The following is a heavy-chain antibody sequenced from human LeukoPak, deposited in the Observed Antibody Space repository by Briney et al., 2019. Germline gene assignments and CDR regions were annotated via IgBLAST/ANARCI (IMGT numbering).Heavy chain of an antibody. D-gene: IGHD3-9*01. CDR3: ARLYDILTSNPFGP. CDR2: IYPGDSDT. J-gene: IGHJ5*02. Sequence: GESLQISCKGSGYSFNNYWIGWVRQMPGKGLEWMGIIYPGDSDTRYSPSFQGLVTISADKSISTAYVQWSSLKASDTAMYYCARLYDILTSNPFGPWGQGTLVTVSS. V-gene: IGHV5-51*01. CDR1: GYSFNNYW.